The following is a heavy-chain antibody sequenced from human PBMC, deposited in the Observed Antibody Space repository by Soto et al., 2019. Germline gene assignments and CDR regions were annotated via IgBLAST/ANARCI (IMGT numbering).Heavy chain of an antibody. CDR3: ARANWGDRYYYYYGMDV. CDR1: GGTFSSYA. CDR2: IIPIFGTA. D-gene: IGHD7-27*01. Sequence: SVKVCCKASGGTFSSYAISWVRQAPGQGLEWMGGIIPIFGTANYAQKFQGRVTITADESTSTAYMELSSLRSEDTAVYYCARANWGDRYYYYYGMDVWGQGTTVTVSS. J-gene: IGHJ6*02. V-gene: IGHV1-69*13.